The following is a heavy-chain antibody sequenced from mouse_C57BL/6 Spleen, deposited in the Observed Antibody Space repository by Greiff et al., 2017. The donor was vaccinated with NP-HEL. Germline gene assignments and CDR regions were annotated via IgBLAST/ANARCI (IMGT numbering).Heavy chain of an antibody. D-gene: IGHD2-4*01. J-gene: IGHJ4*01. CDR3: ARRGYDYDPYAMDY. CDR1: GYAFSSSW. V-gene: IGHV1-82*01. CDR2: IYPGDGDT. Sequence: VQLQESGPELVKPGASVKISCKASGYAFSSSWMNWVKQRPGKGLEWIGRIYPGDGDTNYNGKFKGKATLTADKSSSTAYMQLSSLTSEDSAVYFCARRGYDYDPYAMDYWGQGTSVTVSS.